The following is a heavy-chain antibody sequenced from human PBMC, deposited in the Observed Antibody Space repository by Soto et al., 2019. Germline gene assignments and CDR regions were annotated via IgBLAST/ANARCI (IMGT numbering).Heavy chain of an antibody. J-gene: IGHJ4*02. D-gene: IGHD5-12*01. Sequence: EVQLVESGGGLVQPGGSLKLSCAASGFTFSGSAMHWVRQASGKGLEWVGRIRSKANSYATAYAASVKGRFTISRDDSKNTAYPQMNSLKAEERCVYYCTSLYPSCYDPTGWGQGTPVTVSS. CDR3: TSLYPSCYDPTG. CDR1: GFTFSGSA. CDR2: IRSKANSYAT. V-gene: IGHV3-73*01.